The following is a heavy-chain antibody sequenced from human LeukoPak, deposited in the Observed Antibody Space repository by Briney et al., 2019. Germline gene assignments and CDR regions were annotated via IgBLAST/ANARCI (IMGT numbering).Heavy chain of an antibody. J-gene: IGHJ4*02. V-gene: IGHV1-69*05. D-gene: IGHD1-26*01. CDR3: ARDSSVVGATPRYFDY. CDR1: GGTFSSYA. CDR2: IIPIFGTA. Sequence: GASVTVSCKASGGTFSSYAISWVRQAPGQGLEWMGGIIPIFGTANYAQKFQGRVTITTDESTSTAYMELSSLRSEDTAVYYCARDSSVVGATPRYFDYWGQGTLVTVSS.